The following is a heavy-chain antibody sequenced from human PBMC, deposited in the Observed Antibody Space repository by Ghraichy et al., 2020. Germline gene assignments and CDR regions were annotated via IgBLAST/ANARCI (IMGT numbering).Heavy chain of an antibody. V-gene: IGHV3-23*01. Sequence: GGSPRLSCAASGFTFSSYAMSWVRQAPGKGLEWVSAISRSGGGTYYADSVKGRFTISRDNSKNTLYLQMNTLRAEDTAVYYCAKEDDYGGSLGGIDYFDYWGQGTLVTVSS. D-gene: IGHD4/OR15-4a*01. CDR2: ISRSGGGT. CDR1: GFTFSSYA. CDR3: AKEDDYGGSLGGIDYFDY. J-gene: IGHJ4*02.